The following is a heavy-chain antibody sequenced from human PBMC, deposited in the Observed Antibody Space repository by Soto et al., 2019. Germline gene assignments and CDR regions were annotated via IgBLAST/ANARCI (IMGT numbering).Heavy chain of an antibody. J-gene: IGHJ4*02. D-gene: IGHD6-13*01. CDR1: GFTFSSYA. Sequence: GGSLRLSCAASGFTFSSYAMHWVRQAPGKGLEWVAVISYDGSNKYYADSVKGRFTISRDNSKNTLYLQMNSLRAEDTAVYYCARARQLATFDYWGQGTLVTVSS. CDR2: ISYDGSNK. CDR3: ARARQLATFDY. V-gene: IGHV3-30*04.